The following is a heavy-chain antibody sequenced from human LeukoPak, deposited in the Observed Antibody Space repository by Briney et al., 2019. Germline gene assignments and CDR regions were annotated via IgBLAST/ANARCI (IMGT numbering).Heavy chain of an antibody. CDR2: TNSDASMT. J-gene: IGHJ4*02. D-gene: IGHD5-24*01. V-gene: IGHV3-74*01. CDR3: TRYYNSLDY. Sequence: PGVSLRLSCAASGFTFSNYWMHWVRQAPGKELVWVSRTNSDASMTNYAYSVNGRFTISRDNANNTLCLQMNSLRADDTAMYYCTRYYNSLDYWGQGTLVTVSS. CDR1: GFTFSNYW.